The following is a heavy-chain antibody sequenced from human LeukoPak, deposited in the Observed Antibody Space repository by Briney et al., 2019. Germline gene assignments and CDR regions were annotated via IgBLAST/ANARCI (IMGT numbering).Heavy chain of an antibody. CDR3: ARDQGCSGGSCYLYGMDV. CDR2: IIPILGIA. CDR1: GGTFSSYA. J-gene: IGHJ6*02. Sequence: ASVKVSCKASGGTFSSYAISWVRQAPGQGLEWMGRIIPILGIANYAQKFQGRVTITADKSTSTAYMELSSLRSEDTAVYYCARDQGCSGGSCYLYGMDVWGQGTTVTVSS. D-gene: IGHD2-15*01. V-gene: IGHV1-69*04.